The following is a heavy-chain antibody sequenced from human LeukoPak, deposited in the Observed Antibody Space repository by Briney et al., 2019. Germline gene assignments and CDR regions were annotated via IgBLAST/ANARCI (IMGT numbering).Heavy chain of an antibody. CDR3: ARRGPYFDY. J-gene: IGHJ4*02. D-gene: IGHD3-10*01. V-gene: IGHV3-21*05. CDR2: ISSTSTDI. CDR1: GFTLSNHG. Sequence: GGSLRLSCTASGFTLSNHGMNWVRQAPGKGLEWISYISSTSTDIYYVDSVKGRFTISRDNAKNSLYLQMNSLRPEDTSIYYCARRGPYFDYWGQGILVTVSS.